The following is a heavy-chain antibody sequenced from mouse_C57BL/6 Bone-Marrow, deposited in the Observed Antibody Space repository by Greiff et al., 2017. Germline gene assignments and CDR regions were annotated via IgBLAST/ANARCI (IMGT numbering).Heavy chain of an antibody. Sequence: EVNVVESGGGLVQPGGSLKLSCAASGFTFSDYGMAWVRQAPRKGPEWVAFISNLAYSIYYADTVTGRFTISRENAKNTLYLEMSSLRSEDTAMYYCARHGLLRDYAMDYWGQGTSVTVSS. V-gene: IGHV5-15*01. J-gene: IGHJ4*01. D-gene: IGHD1-1*01. CDR1: GFTFSDYG. CDR2: ISNLAYSI. CDR3: ARHGLLRDYAMDY.